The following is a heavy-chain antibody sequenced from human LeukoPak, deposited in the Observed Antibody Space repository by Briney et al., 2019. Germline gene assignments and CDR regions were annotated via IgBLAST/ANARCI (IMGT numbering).Heavy chain of an antibody. CDR2: IKQDGSEK. CDR1: GFTFSSYA. D-gene: IGHD3-22*01. V-gene: IGHV3-7*01. CDR3: ARDRYWGSGYYDNDY. Sequence: PGGSLRLSCAASGFTFSSYAMSWVRQAPGKGLEWVANIKQDGSEKYYVDSVKGRFTISRDTAKNSLSLQMNSLRAEDTAVYYCARDRYWGSGYYDNDYWGQGTLVTVSS. J-gene: IGHJ4*02.